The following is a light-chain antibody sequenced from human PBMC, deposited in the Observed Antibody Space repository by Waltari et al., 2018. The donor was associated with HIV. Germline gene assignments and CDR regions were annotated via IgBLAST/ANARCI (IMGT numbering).Light chain of an antibody. J-gene: IGLJ3*02. CDR2: REN. CDR3: SAWDNRLNGWV. Sequence: QAGPTQPSSTCIALGQTDRLNCTGKNDHVDSKGAFWEQHHEGHPPKVLSDRENSRPPGIPGRFSASRSGPTAYLTISGVQSDDEADYYCSAWDNRLNGWVFGEGTRLTVL. CDR1: NDHVDSKG. V-gene: IGLV10-54*04.